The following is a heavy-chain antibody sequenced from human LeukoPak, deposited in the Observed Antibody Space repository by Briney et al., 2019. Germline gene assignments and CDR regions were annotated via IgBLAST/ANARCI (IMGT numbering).Heavy chain of an antibody. CDR1: GFTFSSYA. CDR2: ISGSGGST. Sequence: GGSLRLSCAASGFTFSSYAMSWVRQAPGKGLEWVSAISGSGGSTNYADSVKGRFTISRDSSMNTLYLQMNSLRAEDTAVYYCAKCYYDSSGHFDYWGQGTLVTVSS. J-gene: IGHJ4*02. CDR3: AKCYYDSSGHFDY. V-gene: IGHV3-23*01. D-gene: IGHD3-22*01.